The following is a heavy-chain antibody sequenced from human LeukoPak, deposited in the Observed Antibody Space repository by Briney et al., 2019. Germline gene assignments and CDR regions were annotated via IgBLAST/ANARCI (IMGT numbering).Heavy chain of an antibody. D-gene: IGHD3-10*01. CDR1: GYTFTGYY. V-gene: IGHV1-2*06. CDR2: INHNRGGT. CDR3: ARDRAGCDY. J-gene: IGHJ4*02. Sequence: ASVKDSCKASGYTFTGYYMHWVRQAPGQGVEWMGRINHNRGGTNYAQKFQGRVTMTRDTSISTAYMELSRLRSDDTAVYYWARDRAGCDYWGQGSLVTVSS.